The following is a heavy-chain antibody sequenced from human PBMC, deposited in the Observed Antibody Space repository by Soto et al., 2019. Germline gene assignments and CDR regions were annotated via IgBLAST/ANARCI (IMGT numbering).Heavy chain of an antibody. J-gene: IGHJ4*02. CDR1: GYTFTSCG. V-gene: IGHV1-18*01. CDR2: ISAYNGNT. CDR3: ASQQKSIAAAGLSTVFDY. Sequence: ASVKVSCKASGYTFTSCGISWVRQAPGQGLEWMGWISAYNGNTNYAQKLQGRVTMTTDTSTSTAYMELRSLRSDDTAVYYCASQQKSIAAAGLSTVFDYWGQGTLVTVSS. D-gene: IGHD6-13*01.